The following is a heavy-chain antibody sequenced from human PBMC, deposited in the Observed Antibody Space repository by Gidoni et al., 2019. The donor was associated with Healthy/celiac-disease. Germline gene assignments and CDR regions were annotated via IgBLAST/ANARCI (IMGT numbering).Heavy chain of an antibody. CDR1: GFTFSSVS. D-gene: IGHD1-26*01. CDR3: ARSIVGPTGWYFDL. CDR2: ISSSSSYI. Sequence: EVQLVESGGGLVKPGGSLRLSCDASGFTFSSVSMNWVRQAPGKGLEWVSSISSSSSYIYYADLVKGRFTISRDNANNSLYLQMNSLRAEDTAVYYCARSIVGPTGWYFDLWGRGTLVTVSS. J-gene: IGHJ2*01. V-gene: IGHV3-21*01.